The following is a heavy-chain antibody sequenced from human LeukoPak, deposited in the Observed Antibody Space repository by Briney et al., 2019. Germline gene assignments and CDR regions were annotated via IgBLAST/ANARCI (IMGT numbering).Heavy chain of an antibody. D-gene: IGHD3/OR15-3a*01. CDR1: SESISSYY. V-gene: IGHV4-59*08. CDR3: ARRGYNNDLE. Sequence: SETLSLTCTVSSESISSYYWTWIRQPPGKGLEWIGYIYYSGSTNYNPSLKSRVTISLETSNNHFSLKLRSVTAADTAVYYCARRGYNNDLEWGQGTLVTVSS. J-gene: IGHJ4*02. CDR2: IYYSGST.